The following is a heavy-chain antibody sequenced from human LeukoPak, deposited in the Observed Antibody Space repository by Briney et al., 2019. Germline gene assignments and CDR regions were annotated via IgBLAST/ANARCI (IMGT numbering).Heavy chain of an antibody. CDR1: GYSFTGYY. CDR2: INPNTGDT. Sequence: ASVKVSCKTSGYSFTGYYMHWVRQAPGPGLEWMGWINPNTGDTNYAQKFQGRVAMTRDTSITTAYMELTRLTSDDTAVYYCARDRGSSWYFDYWGQGTLVTVSS. CDR3: ARDRGSSWYFDY. J-gene: IGHJ4*02. D-gene: IGHD6-13*01. V-gene: IGHV1-2*02.